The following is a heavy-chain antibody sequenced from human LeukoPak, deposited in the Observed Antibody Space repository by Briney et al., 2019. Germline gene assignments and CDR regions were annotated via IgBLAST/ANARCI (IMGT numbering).Heavy chain of an antibody. Sequence: GGSLRLSCAASGFTFSSYSMHWVRQAPGRGLEWVSSISSSSSYIYYADSVKGRFTISRDNAKNSLYLRMTSLRAEDTAVYYCARDPGAAAELDYWGQGTLVTVSS. V-gene: IGHV3-21*01. J-gene: IGHJ4*02. D-gene: IGHD6-13*01. CDR3: ARDPGAAAELDY. CDR2: ISSSSSYI. CDR1: GFTFSSYS.